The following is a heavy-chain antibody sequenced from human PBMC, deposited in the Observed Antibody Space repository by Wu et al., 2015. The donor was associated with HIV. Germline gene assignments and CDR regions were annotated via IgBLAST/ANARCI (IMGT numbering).Heavy chain of an antibody. CDR2: MSPRSGSA. CDR1: GYTFTSYG. Sequence: QVQLVQSGAEVKKPGASVKVSCKASGYTFTSYGITWVRQAPGQGLEWVGRMSPRSGSAGQAQKFQGRVSLTRDTSTRTAYMELAGLQSDDTALYFCTRAGLYYYNGAPQQYHQHWGQGTLVIVSS. J-gene: IGHJ1*01. CDR3: TRAGLYYYNGAPQQYHQH. D-gene: IGHD3-10*01. V-gene: IGHV1-8*02.